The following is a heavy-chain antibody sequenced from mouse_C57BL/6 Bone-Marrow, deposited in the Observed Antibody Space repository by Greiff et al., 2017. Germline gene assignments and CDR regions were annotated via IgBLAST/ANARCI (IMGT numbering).Heavy chain of an antibody. CDR3: ARWYYYGSYYFDY. Sequence: EVQLVESVAELVRPGASVKLSCTASGFNIKNTYMHWVKQRPEQGLEWIGRIDPANGNTKYAPKFQGKATITADTSSNTAYLQLSSLTSEDTAIYYCARWYYYGSYYFDYWGQGTTLTVSS. CDR1: GFNIKNTY. D-gene: IGHD1-1*01. J-gene: IGHJ2*01. V-gene: IGHV14-3*01. CDR2: IDPANGNT.